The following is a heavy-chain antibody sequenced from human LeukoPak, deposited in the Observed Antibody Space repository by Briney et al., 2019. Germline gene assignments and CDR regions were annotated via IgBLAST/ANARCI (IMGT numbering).Heavy chain of an antibody. V-gene: IGHV3-30*02. CDR3: AKDIVVVPAAPGY. Sequence: PGGSLRLSCAASGFTFSSYGMHWVRQAPGKGLEWVAFIRYDGSNKYYSDPVKGRFTISRDNSKNTLYLQMNSLRDEDTAVYYCAKDIVVVPAAPGYWGQGTLVTVSS. CDR1: GFTFSSYG. J-gene: IGHJ4*02. D-gene: IGHD2-2*01. CDR2: IRYDGSNK.